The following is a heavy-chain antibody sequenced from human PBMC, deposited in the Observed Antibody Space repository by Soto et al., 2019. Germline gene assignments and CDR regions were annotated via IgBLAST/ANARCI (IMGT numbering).Heavy chain of an antibody. CDR1: GFTFETSS. J-gene: IGHJ6*02. D-gene: IGHD3-16*01. V-gene: IGHV3-21*06. Sequence: EVKLVQSGGGLVKPGGSLRLSCAASGFTFETSSINCLRQTPGKGLEWVASISATSLYIYYADSVRGRFTISRENAKNPVFRQMSGLTAEDTAIYFCARDLGGGAHYGMDVWGQGTTVTVSS. CDR3: ARDLGGGAHYGMDV. CDR2: ISATSLYI.